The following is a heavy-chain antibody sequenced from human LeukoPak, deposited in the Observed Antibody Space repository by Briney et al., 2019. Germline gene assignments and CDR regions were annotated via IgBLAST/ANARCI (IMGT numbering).Heavy chain of an antibody. CDR3: VRDPAYEAVVVYYGMDV. CDR2: ISYDGSNK. J-gene: IGHJ6*02. Sequence: GGSLRLSCAASGFTFSSYAMSWVRQAPGKGLDCVAVISYDGSNKYYADSVKGRFTISRDNSKNTLYLQMNSLRDEDTAVYYCVRDPAYEAVVVYYGMDVWGQGTTVTVSS. CDR1: GFTFSSYA. D-gene: IGHD3-22*01. V-gene: IGHV3-30-3*01.